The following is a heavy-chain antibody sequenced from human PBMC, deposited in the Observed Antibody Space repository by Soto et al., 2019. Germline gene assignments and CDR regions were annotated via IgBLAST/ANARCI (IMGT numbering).Heavy chain of an antibody. CDR1: GFTFSSYA. J-gene: IGHJ4*02. Sequence: AGGSLRLSCAASGFTFSSYAMSWVRQAPGKGLEWVSSISGSGDSTFYADSVKGRFTISRDNSKNKLYLQMNRLRAEDTAVYYCAKSFTIFGVVLTPFDYWGQGTLVTVSS. CDR2: ISGSGDST. D-gene: IGHD3-3*01. V-gene: IGHV3-23*01. CDR3: AKSFTIFGVVLTPFDY.